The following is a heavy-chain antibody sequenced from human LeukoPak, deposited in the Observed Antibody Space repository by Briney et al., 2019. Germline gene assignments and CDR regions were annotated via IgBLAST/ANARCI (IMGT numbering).Heavy chain of an antibody. CDR3: AGRLWRRDGYNLSAFDI. V-gene: IGHV4-59*01. D-gene: IGHD5-24*01. Sequence: SETLSLTCTVSGGSISSYYWSWIRQPPGKGLEWIGYIFYSGSTNYNPSLKSRVTISVDTSKNQFSLKLSSVTAADTAVYYCAGRLWRRDGYNLSAFDIWGQGTMVTFSS. CDR1: GGSISSYY. J-gene: IGHJ3*02. CDR2: IFYSGST.